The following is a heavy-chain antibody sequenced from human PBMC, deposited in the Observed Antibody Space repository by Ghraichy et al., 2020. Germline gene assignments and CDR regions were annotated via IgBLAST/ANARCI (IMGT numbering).Heavy chain of an antibody. J-gene: IGHJ4*02. CDR1: GFTFTVYW. CDR2: IYIDESSA. Sequence: GGSLRLSCAASGFTFTVYWMHWVRQAPGKGLVWVSRIYIDESSATYADSVKGRFTISRDNAKNTLFLQMNSLRVDDTAIYYCASSAVTSYYGTALDYWGQGNLVTVSS. D-gene: IGHD1-26*01. CDR3: ASSAVTSYYGTALDY. V-gene: IGHV3-74*01.